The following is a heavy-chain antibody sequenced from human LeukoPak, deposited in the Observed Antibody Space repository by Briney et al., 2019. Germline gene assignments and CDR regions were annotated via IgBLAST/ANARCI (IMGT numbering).Heavy chain of an antibody. Sequence: GGSLRLSCAASGFTVSSNYMSWVRQAPGKGLEWVSVIYSGGSTYYADSVKGRFTISGDNSKNALYLQMNSLRAEDTAVYYCAREVSSTTEGAYYYYYMDVWGKGTTVTVSS. CDR3: AREVSSTTEGAYYYYYMDV. CDR1: GFTVSSNY. D-gene: IGHD2-2*01. J-gene: IGHJ6*03. CDR2: IYSGGST. V-gene: IGHV3-53*01.